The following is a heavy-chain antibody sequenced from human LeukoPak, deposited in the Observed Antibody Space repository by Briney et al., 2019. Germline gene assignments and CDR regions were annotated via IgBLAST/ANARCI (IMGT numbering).Heavy chain of an antibody. Sequence: GGSLRLSCAASGFTFSNHWMHWVRQAPGKGLVWASVISPDGSTTNYAEPVKGRFTISRDNAKNTLYLQMNSLRAEDTAVYYCARPVGTTVSVDYWGQGTLVTVSS. D-gene: IGHD1-26*01. CDR2: ISPDGSTT. CDR3: ARPVGTTVSVDY. CDR1: GFTFSNHW. J-gene: IGHJ4*02. V-gene: IGHV3-74*01.